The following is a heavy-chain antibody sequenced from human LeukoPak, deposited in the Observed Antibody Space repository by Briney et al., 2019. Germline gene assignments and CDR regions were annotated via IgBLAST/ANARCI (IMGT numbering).Heavy chain of an antibody. Sequence: SETLSLTCAVYGGSFSGYYWSWIRQPPGKGLEWIGEINHSGSTNYNPSLKSRVTISVDTSKKQFSLKLSSVTAADTAVYYCARGGNYDILTGPLAPFDYWGQGTLVTVSS. CDR2: INHSGST. CDR3: ARGGNYDILTGPLAPFDY. CDR1: GGSFSGYY. V-gene: IGHV4-34*01. J-gene: IGHJ4*02. D-gene: IGHD3-9*01.